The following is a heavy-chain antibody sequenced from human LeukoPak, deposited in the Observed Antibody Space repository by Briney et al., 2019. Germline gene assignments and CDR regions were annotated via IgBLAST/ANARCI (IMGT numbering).Heavy chain of an antibody. CDR3: AREDSYYYGSGSYPFDY. CDR2: ISSSSRYI. J-gene: IGHJ4*02. CDR1: GFTLSSYS. V-gene: IGHV3-21*01. D-gene: IGHD3-10*01. Sequence: GGSLRLSCAASGFTLSSYSINWVRQAPGKGLEWVSSISSSSRYIYYADSVKGRFTISRDNAKNSLYLQMNSLRAEDTAVYYCAREDSYYYGSGSYPFDYWGQGTLVTVSS.